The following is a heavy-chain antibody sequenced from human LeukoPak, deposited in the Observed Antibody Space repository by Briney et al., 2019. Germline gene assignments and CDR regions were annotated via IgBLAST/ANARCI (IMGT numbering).Heavy chain of an antibody. V-gene: IGHV3-11*06. CDR1: GFTFSDDY. CDR2: ISSSSSQT. Sequence: GGSLRLSCAASGFTFSDDYMSWIRQAPGKGLEWVSYISSSSSQTNYADSVEDRFTISRDTAKNSVYLQMNSLRAEDTAVYCCARGVPAAMMYGMDVWGKGTTVTVSS. CDR3: ARGVPAAMMYGMDV. D-gene: IGHD2-2*01. J-gene: IGHJ6*04.